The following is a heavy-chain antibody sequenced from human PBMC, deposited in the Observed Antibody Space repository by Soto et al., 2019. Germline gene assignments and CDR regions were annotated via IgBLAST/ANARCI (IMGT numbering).Heavy chain of an antibody. Sequence: LRLSCAASGFTFSSYWMSWVRQAPGKGLEWVANIKQDGSEKYYVDSVKGRFTISRDNAKNSLYLQMNSLRAEDTAVYYCARDQSIAARDYYYGMDVWGQGTTVTVSS. CDR1: GFTFSSYW. D-gene: IGHD6-6*01. CDR3: ARDQSIAARDYYYGMDV. J-gene: IGHJ6*02. V-gene: IGHV3-7*03. CDR2: IKQDGSEK.